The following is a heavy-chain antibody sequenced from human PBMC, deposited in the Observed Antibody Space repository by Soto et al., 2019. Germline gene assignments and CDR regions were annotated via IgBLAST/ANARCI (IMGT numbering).Heavy chain of an antibody. CDR3: ARGSEWQLDYTMTFDY. J-gene: IGHJ4*02. D-gene: IGHD6-6*01. V-gene: IGHV3-7*05. CDR2: IKQDGSEK. Sequence: GGSLRLSCAASGFTFSSYWMSWVRQAPGKGLEWVANIKQDGSEKYYVDSVKGRFTISRDNAKNSLYLQMNSLRAEDTAVYYCARGSEWQLDYTMTFDYWGQGTLVTVSS. CDR1: GFTFSSYW.